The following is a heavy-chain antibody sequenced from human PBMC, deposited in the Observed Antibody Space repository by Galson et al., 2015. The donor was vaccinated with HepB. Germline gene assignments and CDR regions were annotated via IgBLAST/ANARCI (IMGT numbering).Heavy chain of an antibody. V-gene: IGHV5-51*01. CDR2: IYPPNSDT. CDR3: ARHEANSRSSYFDY. CDR1: GYSFTTYW. D-gene: IGHD6-6*01. Sequence: QSGAEVKKPGESLKISCKGSGYSFTTYWIGWVRQMPGKGLEWMGIIYPPNSDTKYSPSFQGQVTISADKSINTAYLQWSSLKASDTAMYYCARHEANSRSSYFDYWGQGTLVTVSS. J-gene: IGHJ4*02.